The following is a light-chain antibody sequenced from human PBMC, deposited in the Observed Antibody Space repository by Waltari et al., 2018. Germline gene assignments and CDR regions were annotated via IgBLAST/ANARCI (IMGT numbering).Light chain of an antibody. J-gene: IGKJ1*01. CDR2: DAI. Sequence: EIVLTQSPATLSLSPGERATLSCRASQIITTYLAWFQQKPGQAPRLLIVDAINRATGIPARFSGSGSGTDFTLTISSLEPEDFAVYYCQQRNSWPRTFGQGTKVEIK. V-gene: IGKV3-11*01. CDR3: QQRNSWPRT. CDR1: QIITTY.